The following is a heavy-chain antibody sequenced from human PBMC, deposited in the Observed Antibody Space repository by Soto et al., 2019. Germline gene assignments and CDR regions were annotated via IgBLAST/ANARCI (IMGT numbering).Heavy chain of an antibody. CDR1: GFTFISYS. J-gene: IGHJ3*02. D-gene: IGHD2-8*01. V-gene: IGHV3-21*01. CDR2: ISSSSSYI. CDR3: ARDPGGLYCINGVCYTSDAFDI. Sequence: EVQLVESGGGLVKPGGSLRLSCAASGFTFISYSMNWVRQAPGKGLEWVSSISSSSSYIYYADSVKGRFTISRDNAKNSLSLQMNRHGAEYAAVYYCARDPGGLYCINGVCYTSDAFDIWGQGTMVTVSS.